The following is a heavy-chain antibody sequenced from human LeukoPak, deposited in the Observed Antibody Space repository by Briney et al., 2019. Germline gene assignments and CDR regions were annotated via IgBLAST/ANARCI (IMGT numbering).Heavy chain of an antibody. CDR2: IYPGDSDT. Sequence: GESLKISCKGSGYSFTSYWIGWVRQMPGKGLEWMGIIYPGDSDTRYSPSFQGQVTISADKSISTAYLQWSSLKASDTAMYYCARWPRGGSYLALPNDAFDIWGQGTMVTVSS. CDR3: ARWPRGGSYLALPNDAFDI. D-gene: IGHD1-26*01. CDR1: GYSFTSYW. V-gene: IGHV5-51*01. J-gene: IGHJ3*02.